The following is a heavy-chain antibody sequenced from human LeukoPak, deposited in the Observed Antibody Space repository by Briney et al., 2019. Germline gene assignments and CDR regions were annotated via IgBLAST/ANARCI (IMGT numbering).Heavy chain of an antibody. Sequence: GASVKVSCKASGYTFTSYGISWVRQAPGQGLEWMGWISAYNGNTNYAQKLQGRVTMTTDTSTSTAYMELRSLRSDDTAVYYCARDRDSSSPHYYYYYMDVWGKGTTVTVSS. V-gene: IGHV1-18*01. CDR1: GYTFTSYG. CDR3: ARDRDSSSPHYYYYYMDV. CDR2: ISAYNGNT. D-gene: IGHD6-6*01. J-gene: IGHJ6*03.